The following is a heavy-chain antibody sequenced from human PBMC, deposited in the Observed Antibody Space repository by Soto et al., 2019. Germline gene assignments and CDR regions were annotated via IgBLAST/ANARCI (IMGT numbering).Heavy chain of an antibody. CDR3: TRLRDYYYMDV. CDR2: IRSKANSYAT. CDR1: GFTFSGSA. Sequence: GGSLRLSCAASGFTFSGSAMHWVRQASGKGLEWVGRIRSKANSYATAYAASVKGRFTISRDDSKNTAYLQMNSLKTEDTAVYYCTRLRDYYYMDVWGKGTTVTVSS. J-gene: IGHJ6*03. V-gene: IGHV3-73*01.